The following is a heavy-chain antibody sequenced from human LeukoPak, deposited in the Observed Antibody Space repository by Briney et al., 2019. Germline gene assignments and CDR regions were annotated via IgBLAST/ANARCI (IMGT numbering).Heavy chain of an antibody. D-gene: IGHD1-26*01. Sequence: GGSLRLSCVVSGFTFSKYAMSWVRQAPGKGLEWVSGINGSYDSTYYADSVKGRFTISRDNSKNTLYLQMNSLRTGDTAVYYCAKMLGGWEWEILDAFDIWGQGTKVTVSS. CDR1: GFTFSKYA. CDR2: INGSYDST. J-gene: IGHJ3*02. V-gene: IGHV3-23*01. CDR3: AKMLGGWEWEILDAFDI.